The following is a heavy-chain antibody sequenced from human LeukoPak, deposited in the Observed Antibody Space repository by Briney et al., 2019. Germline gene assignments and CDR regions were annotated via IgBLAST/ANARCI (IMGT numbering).Heavy chain of an antibody. CDR3: ARGLVVTGPYMDV. CDR2: IYYSGST. V-gene: IGHV4-59*01. Sequence: SETLSLTCTVSGGSISSYYWSWIRQPPGKGLEWIGYIYYSGSTNYNPSLKSRVTISVDTSKNQFSLKLSSVTAADTAVYYCARGLVVTGPYMDVWGKGTTVTVSS. CDR1: GGSISSYY. J-gene: IGHJ6*03. D-gene: IGHD2-2*01.